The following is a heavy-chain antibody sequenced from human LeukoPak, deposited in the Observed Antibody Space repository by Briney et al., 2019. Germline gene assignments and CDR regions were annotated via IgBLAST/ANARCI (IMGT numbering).Heavy chain of an antibody. D-gene: IGHD3-9*01. CDR2: IYYKGYT. V-gene: IGHV4-39*07. CDR3: ARDRGYYDILTDYYTGCFDP. CDR1: GGSISNSSFY. J-gene: IGHJ5*02. Sequence: SETLSLTCTVSGGSISNSSFYWGWIRQPPGKGLEWIGTIYYKGYTFYNSSLKSRVILSVDTSRNQFSLKVTSVTAADTAVYYCARDRGYYDILTDYYTGCFDPWGQGTLVTVS.